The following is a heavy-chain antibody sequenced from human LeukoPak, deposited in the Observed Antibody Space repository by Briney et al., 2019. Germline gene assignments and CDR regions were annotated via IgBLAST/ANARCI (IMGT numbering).Heavy chain of an antibody. V-gene: IGHV4-59*01. CDR1: GGSISSYY. D-gene: IGHD6-6*01. Sequence: PSETLSLTCTVSGGSISSYYWSWIRQPPGKGLEWIGYIYYSGSTNYNPSLKSRVTISVDTSKNQFSLKLSSVTAADTAVYYCARGYSSSGYYMDVWGKGTTVTVSS. CDR2: IYYSGST. CDR3: ARGYSSSGYYMDV. J-gene: IGHJ6*03.